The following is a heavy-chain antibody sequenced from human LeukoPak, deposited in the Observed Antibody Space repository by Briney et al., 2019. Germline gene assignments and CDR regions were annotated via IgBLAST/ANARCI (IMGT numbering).Heavy chain of an antibody. Sequence: QSGGSLRLSCAASGFTFSSYAMSWVRQAPGKGLEWVSAISGSGGSTYYADSVKGRFTISRDNSKNTLYLQMNSLRAEDTAVYYCAKDMSLVVITRFDYWGQGTLVTVSS. D-gene: IGHD3-22*01. CDR3: AKDMSLVVITRFDY. J-gene: IGHJ4*02. V-gene: IGHV3-23*01. CDR1: GFTFSSYA. CDR2: ISGSGGST.